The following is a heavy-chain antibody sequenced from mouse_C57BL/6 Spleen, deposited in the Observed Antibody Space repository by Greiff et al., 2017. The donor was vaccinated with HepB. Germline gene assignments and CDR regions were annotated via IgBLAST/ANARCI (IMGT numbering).Heavy chain of an antibody. CDR2: IYPGSGNT. J-gene: IGHJ3*01. D-gene: IGHD1-1*01. CDR1: GYTFTDYY. V-gene: IGHV1-76*01. CDR3: ARGGTYGSSSWFAY. Sequence: QVQLQQSGAELVRPGASVKLSCKASGYTFTDYYINWVKQRPGQGLEWIARIYPGSGNTYYNEKFKGKATLTAEKSSSTAYMQLSSLTSEDSAVYYCARGGTYGSSSWFAYWGQGTLVTVSA.